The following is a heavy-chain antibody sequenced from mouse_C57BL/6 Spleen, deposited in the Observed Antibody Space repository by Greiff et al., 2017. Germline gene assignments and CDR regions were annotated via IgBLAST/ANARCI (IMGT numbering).Heavy chain of an antibody. CDR3: ARSGDSYAMDY. CDR1: GYTFTSYW. Sequence: QVQLQQPGAELVMPGASVKLSCKASGYTFTSYWMHWVKQRPGQGLEWIGEIDPSDSYTNYNQKFKGKSTLTVDKSSSTAYMLLSSLSSEDSAVYYGARSGDSYAMDYWGQGTSVTVSS. CDR2: IDPSDSYT. V-gene: IGHV1-69*01. J-gene: IGHJ4*01. D-gene: IGHD3-1*01.